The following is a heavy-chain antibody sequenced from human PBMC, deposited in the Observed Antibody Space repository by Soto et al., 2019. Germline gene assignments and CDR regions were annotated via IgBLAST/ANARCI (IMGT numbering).Heavy chain of an antibody. CDR2: ISGSGGST. CDR3: AKSLWFGEYYYMDV. D-gene: IGHD3-10*01. V-gene: IGHV3-23*01. J-gene: IGHJ6*03. CDR1: GFTFSSYC. Sequence: GGSLRLSSAASGFTFSSYCMSWVRQAPGKGLEWVSAISGSGGSTYYADSVKGRFTISRDNAKNTLYLQMNSLRAEDTAVYYCAKSLWFGEYYYMDVWGKGTTVTVSS.